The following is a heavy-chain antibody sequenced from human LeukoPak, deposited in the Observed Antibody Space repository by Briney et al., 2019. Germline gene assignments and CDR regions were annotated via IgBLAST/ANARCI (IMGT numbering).Heavy chain of an antibody. CDR3: ARHSGSGWQALGY. J-gene: IGHJ4*02. D-gene: IGHD6-19*01. Sequence: AAVKVSCKASGYTFSNYGISWVRQAPGLGLEWMGWTSYNGNTNYAQKFQDRVTMTTDTSTTTAYMELRSLESDDTAVYYCARHSGSGWQALGYWGQGTLVTVSS. CDR1: GYTFSNYG. CDR2: TSYNGNT. V-gene: IGHV1-18*04.